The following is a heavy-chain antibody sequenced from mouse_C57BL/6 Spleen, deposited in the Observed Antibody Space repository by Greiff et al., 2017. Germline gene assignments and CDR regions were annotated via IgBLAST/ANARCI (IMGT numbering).Heavy chain of an antibody. D-gene: IGHD2-4*01. CDR3: AREGIYYDYDEGWFAY. CDR2: IHPNSGST. J-gene: IGHJ3*01. Sequence: VQLQQPGAELVKPGASVKLSCKASGYTFTSYWMHWVKQRPGQGLEWIGMIHPNSGSTNYNEKFKSKATLTVDKSSSTAYMQLSSLTSEDSAVYYCAREGIYYDYDEGWFAYWGQGTLVTVSA. CDR1: GYTFTSYW. V-gene: IGHV1-64*01.